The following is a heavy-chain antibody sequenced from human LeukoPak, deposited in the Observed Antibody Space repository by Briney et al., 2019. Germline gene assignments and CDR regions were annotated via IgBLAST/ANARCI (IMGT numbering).Heavy chain of an antibody. D-gene: IGHD2-15*01. Sequence: PGGSLRLSCAASGFTFSSYAMSWVRQAPGKGLEWVSAISGSGGSTYYADSVKGPFTISRDTSKNTLYLQMDSLRAEDTAVYYCAKAGAVVVVAAKFFDYWGQGTLVTVSS. CDR1: GFTFSSYA. J-gene: IGHJ4*02. CDR2: ISGSGGST. CDR3: AKAGAVVVVAAKFFDY. V-gene: IGHV3-23*01.